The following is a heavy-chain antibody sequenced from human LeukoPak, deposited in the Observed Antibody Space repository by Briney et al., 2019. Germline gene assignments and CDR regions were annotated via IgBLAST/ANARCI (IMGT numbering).Heavy chain of an antibody. D-gene: IGHD5-24*01. V-gene: IGHV3-30*18. CDR2: ISHDGNSK. CDR3: AKDLYDNDWYNYFDP. Sequence: GGSLRLSCAASGFTFSSYWMSWVRQAPGKGLEWVAMISHDGNSKQYADFAKGRFTISRDNSKNTLYLEMNSLRTEDTAVYHCAKDLYDNDWYNYFDPWGQGALVTVSS. J-gene: IGHJ5*02. CDR1: GFTFSSYW.